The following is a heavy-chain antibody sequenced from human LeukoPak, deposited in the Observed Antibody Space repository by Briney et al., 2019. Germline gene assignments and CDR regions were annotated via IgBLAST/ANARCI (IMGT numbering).Heavy chain of an antibody. CDR2: IDPSDSYI. V-gene: IGHV5-10-1*01. D-gene: IGHD3-16*01. J-gene: IGHJ6*02. Sequence: GESLKISCQASGYTFTNYWIGWVRQMPGKGLEWMGRIDPSDSYINYSPSFQGHVTISADKSISTAYLQWSSLKASGTAMYYCARQRFDYGYGMDVWGQGTTVTVSS. CDR3: ARQRFDYGYGMDV. CDR1: GYTFTNYW.